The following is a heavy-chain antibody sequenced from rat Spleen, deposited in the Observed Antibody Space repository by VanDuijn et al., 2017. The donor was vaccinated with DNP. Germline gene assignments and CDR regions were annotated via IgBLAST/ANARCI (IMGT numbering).Heavy chain of an antibody. J-gene: IGHJ2*01. D-gene: IGHD2-2*01. CDR1: GFSLTSYS. V-gene: IGHV2-34*01. Sequence: QVQLKESGPGLVQPSETLSLTCTVSGFSLTSYSVSWVRQPSGKGPEWMGRMWYDGDTAYNSALKSRLSISRDTSKSQVFLKMDSLQTEDTAMYFCARVGIPVTPVPYYFDYWGQGVMVTVSS. CDR2: MWYDGDT. CDR3: ARVGIPVTPVPYYFDY.